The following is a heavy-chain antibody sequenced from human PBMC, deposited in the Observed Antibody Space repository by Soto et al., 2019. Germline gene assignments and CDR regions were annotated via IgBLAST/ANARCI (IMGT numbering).Heavy chain of an antibody. D-gene: IGHD4-17*01. CDR3: ARWTTVTSYYGMDV. Sequence: QVQLVESGGGVVQPGRSPRLSCAASGFTFSSYGMHWVRQAPGKGLEWVAVIWYDGSNKYYADSVKGRFTISRDNSKNTLYLQMNSLRAEDTAVYYCARWTTVTSYYGMDVWGQGTTVTVSS. J-gene: IGHJ6*02. CDR1: GFTFSSYG. CDR2: IWYDGSNK. V-gene: IGHV3-33*01.